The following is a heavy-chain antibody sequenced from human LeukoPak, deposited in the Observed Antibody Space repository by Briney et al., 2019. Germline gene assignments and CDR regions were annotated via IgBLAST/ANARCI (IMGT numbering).Heavy chain of an antibody. V-gene: IGHV4-61*01. CDR1: GGSISGTYY. CDR2: IYYSGST. D-gene: IGHD6-13*01. Sequence: SETLSLTCTVSGGSISGTYYWSWIRQPPGKGLEWIGYIYYSGSTNYNPSLKSRVTISVDTSKNQFSLKLSSVTAADTAVYYCATYSSSWYGWEFDYWGQGTLVTVSS. CDR3: ATYSSSWYGWEFDY. J-gene: IGHJ4*02.